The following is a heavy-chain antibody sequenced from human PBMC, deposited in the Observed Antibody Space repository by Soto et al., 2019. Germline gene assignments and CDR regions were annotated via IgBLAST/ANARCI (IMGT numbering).Heavy chain of an antibody. CDR1: GGSISSSSYY. V-gene: IGHV4-39*01. J-gene: IGHJ4*02. CDR2: IYYSGST. D-gene: IGHD2-15*01. Sequence: SETLSLTCTVSGGSISSSSYYWGWIRQPPGKGLEWIGSIYYSGSTYYNPSLKSRVTISVDTSKNQFSLKLSSVTAADTAVYYCARPGRGYCSGGSCYYLYWGQGTLVTVSS. CDR3: ARPGRGYCSGGSCYYLY.